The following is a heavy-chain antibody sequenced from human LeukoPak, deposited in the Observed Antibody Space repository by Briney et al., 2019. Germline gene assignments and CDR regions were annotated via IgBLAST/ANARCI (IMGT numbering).Heavy chain of an antibody. CDR1: GFTVSRKY. J-gene: IGHJ4*02. CDR3: VRGGGYEDFDY. CDR2: IYSSGAA. D-gene: IGHD5-12*01. Sequence: PGGSLRLSCAASGFTVSRKYMSWVRQAPGKGLEWVSVIYSSGAAYYADSVKGRFTISRDNSKNTVYLQVNSLRAGDTAVYYCVRGGGYEDFDYWGQGTLVTVSS. V-gene: IGHV3-66*01.